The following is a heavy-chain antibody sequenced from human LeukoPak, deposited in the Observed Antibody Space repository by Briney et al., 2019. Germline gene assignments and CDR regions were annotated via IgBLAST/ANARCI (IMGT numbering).Heavy chain of an antibody. Sequence: PGGSLRLSCAASGFTFSDYYMNWVRQAPGKGLEWVSYISGGSVSTNYADSVKGRFTISRDNAKNSLYLQMNSLRAEDTAVYYCARVTRRRDGYNYGDYWGQGTLVTVSS. J-gene: IGHJ4*02. CDR1: GFTFSDYY. CDR2: ISGGSVST. CDR3: ARVTRRRDGYNYGDY. V-gene: IGHV3-11*06. D-gene: IGHD5-24*01.